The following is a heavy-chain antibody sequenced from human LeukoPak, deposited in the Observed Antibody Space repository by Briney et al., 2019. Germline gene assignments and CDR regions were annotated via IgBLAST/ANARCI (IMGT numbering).Heavy chain of an antibody. CDR1: GGSFSGYY. CDR3: ARGLVATY. Sequence: TSSETLSLTCAVYGGSFSGYYWSWIRQPPVKGLEWIGEINHSGSTNYNPSLKSRVTISVDTSKNQFSLKLSSVTAADTAVYYCARGLVATYWGQGTLVTVSS. V-gene: IGHV4-34*01. D-gene: IGHD5-12*01. CDR2: INHSGST. J-gene: IGHJ4*02.